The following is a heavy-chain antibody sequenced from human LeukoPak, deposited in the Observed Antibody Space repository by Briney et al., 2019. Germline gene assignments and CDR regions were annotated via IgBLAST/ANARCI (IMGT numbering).Heavy chain of an antibody. CDR3: ANRFDTYGSKIDY. Sequence: GGSLRLSCAVSGITFSSYAMSWVRQAPGKGLEWVSTISGSGGNTYYADSVKGRFTISRDNSKDTLYLQMNNVRAEDTAVYHFANRFDTYGSKIDYWGQGTLVTVSS. CDR1: GITFSSYA. J-gene: IGHJ4*02. D-gene: IGHD3-10*01. V-gene: IGHV3-23*01. CDR2: ISGSGGNT.